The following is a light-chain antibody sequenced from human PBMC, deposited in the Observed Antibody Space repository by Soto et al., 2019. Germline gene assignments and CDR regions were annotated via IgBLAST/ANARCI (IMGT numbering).Light chain of an antibody. Sequence: EVLMTHSPATLSVSPGERATLTCRASQSVGNKLAWYQQKPGQSPRLLIYGASTRATDIPVRFSGSGSGTEFTLTISSLQSEDCAIYSCQQYNNWPPTFGQGTKVDIK. CDR2: GAS. CDR3: QQYNNWPPT. CDR1: QSVGNK. V-gene: IGKV3-15*01. J-gene: IGKJ1*01.